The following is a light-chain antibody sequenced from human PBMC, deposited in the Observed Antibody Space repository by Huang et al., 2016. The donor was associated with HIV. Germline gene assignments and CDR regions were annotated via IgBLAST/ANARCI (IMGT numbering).Light chain of an antibody. CDR1: QAIGTY. J-gene: IGKJ5*01. CDR2: DVS. V-gene: IGKV1-39*01. CDR3: QQSYSALIT. Sequence: IQLTQSPTSLSASVGDRVTIACRASQAIGTYLNWFQQKPGRAPKLLISDVSSLHTGIPSRFIGSGSGTESTLTIRGLQFDDFATYFCQQSYSALITFGQGTRLEIK.